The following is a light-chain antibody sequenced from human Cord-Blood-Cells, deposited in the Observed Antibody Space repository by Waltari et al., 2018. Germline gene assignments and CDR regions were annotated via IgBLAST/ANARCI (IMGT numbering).Light chain of an antibody. Sequence: QSALTQPPSASGSPGQSATISCTGTSSDVGGYNYVSWYQQHPGKAPKLMIYEVSKRPSGVPDRFSGSKSGNTASLTVSGLQAEDEADYYCSSYAGSNVAFGTGTKVTVL. CDR1: SSDVGGYNY. V-gene: IGLV2-8*01. CDR2: EVS. J-gene: IGLJ1*01. CDR3: SSYAGSNVA.